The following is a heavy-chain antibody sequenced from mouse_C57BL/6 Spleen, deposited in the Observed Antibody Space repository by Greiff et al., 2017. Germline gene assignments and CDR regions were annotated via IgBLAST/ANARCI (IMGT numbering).Heavy chain of an antibody. D-gene: IGHD1-1*02. CDR2: ISSGSSTI. J-gene: IGHJ4*01. CDR1: GFTFSDYG. CDR3: ARHTMAPAMDY. V-gene: IGHV5-17*01. Sequence: EVMLVESGGGLVKPGGSLKLSCAASGFTFSDYGMHWVRQAPEKGLEWVAYISSGSSTIYYADTVKGRFTISRDNAKNTLFLQMTSLRSEDTAMYYCARHTMAPAMDYWGQGTSVTVSS.